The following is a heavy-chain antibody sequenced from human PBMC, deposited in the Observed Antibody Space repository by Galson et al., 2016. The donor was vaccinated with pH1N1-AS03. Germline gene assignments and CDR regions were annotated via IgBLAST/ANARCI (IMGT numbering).Heavy chain of an antibody. Sequence: SLRLSCAASGLEFSYFWMTWVRQAPGKGPEWVANIKQDGSETHYVDSVKGRFIISRDNAKNSLYLQMNSLRVEDTAMYYCARGEMIGDDSWGQGTLVTVSS. CDR1: GLEFSYFW. D-gene: IGHD3-16*01. CDR2: IKQDGSET. V-gene: IGHV3-7*03. J-gene: IGHJ4*02. CDR3: ARGEMIGDDS.